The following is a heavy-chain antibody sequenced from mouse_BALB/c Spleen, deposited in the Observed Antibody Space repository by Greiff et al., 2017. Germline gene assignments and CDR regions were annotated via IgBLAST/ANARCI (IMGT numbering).Heavy chain of an antibody. D-gene: IGHD1-1*01. V-gene: IGHV5-6-5*01. CDR3: ARRSPSYYYGSIYYAMDY. CDR1: GFTFSSYA. Sequence: EVKLEESGGGLVKPGGSLKLSCAASGFTFSSYAMSWVRQTPEKRLEWVASISSGGSTYYPDSVKGRFTISRDNARNILYLQMSSLRSEDTAMYYCARRSPSYYYGSIYYAMDYWGQGTSVTVSS. CDR2: ISSGGST. J-gene: IGHJ4*01.